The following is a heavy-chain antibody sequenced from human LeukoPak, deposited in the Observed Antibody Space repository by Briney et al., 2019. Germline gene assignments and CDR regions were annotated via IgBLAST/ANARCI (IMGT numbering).Heavy chain of an antibody. CDR3: ARDRYTVVSWYFDL. CDR1: GGSISSGGYY. CDR2: IYYSGST. D-gene: IGHD4-23*01. Sequence: SETLSLTCTVSGGSISSGGYYWSWIRQHPGKGLEWIGYIYYSGSTYYNPSPKSRVTISVDTSKNQFSLKLSSVTAADTAVYYCARDRYTVVSWYFDLWGRGTLVTVSS. V-gene: IGHV4-31*03. J-gene: IGHJ2*01.